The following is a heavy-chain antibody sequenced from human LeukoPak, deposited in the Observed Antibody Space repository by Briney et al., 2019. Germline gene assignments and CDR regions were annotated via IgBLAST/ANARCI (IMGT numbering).Heavy chain of an antibody. CDR1: GFTFSSYW. D-gene: IGHD3-3*01. CDR3: ARPITVSGATDGFDI. CDR2: IKQDGNEK. J-gene: IGHJ3*02. V-gene: IGHV3-7*01. Sequence: GGSLRLSCAASGFTFSSYWMNWVRQAPGKGLEWVANIKQDGNEKYYVDSVKGRFTISRDNAKNSLYLQMDSLRVEDTAVYYCARPITVSGATDGFDIWGQGAMVTVSS.